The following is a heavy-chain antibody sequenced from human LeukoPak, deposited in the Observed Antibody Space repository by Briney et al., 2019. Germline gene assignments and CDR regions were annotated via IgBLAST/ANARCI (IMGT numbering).Heavy chain of an antibody. Sequence: GGSLRLSCAASGFTFTTYAMSWVRQAPGKGLEWVSSISGSGGSTYYVDSVKGRFTISRDNSKNTLYLQMHSLRAEDTAVYYCAKVDGGIAAAGTPDYWGQGTLATVSS. J-gene: IGHJ4*02. CDR2: ISGSGGST. CDR3: AKVDGGIAAAGTPDY. V-gene: IGHV3-23*01. CDR1: GFTFTTYA. D-gene: IGHD6-13*01.